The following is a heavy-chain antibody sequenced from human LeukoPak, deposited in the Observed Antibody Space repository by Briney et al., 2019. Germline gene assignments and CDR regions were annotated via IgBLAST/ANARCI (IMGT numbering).Heavy chain of an antibody. CDR1: GFTFSSYA. D-gene: IGHD6-13*01. Sequence: GGSLRLSCAASGFTFSSYAMHWVRQAPGKGLEWVAVISYDGSNKYYADSVKGRFTISRDNSKNTLYLQMNSLRAEDTAVYYCAKDQSIAAAVRGYFDYWGQGTLVTVSS. CDR2: ISYDGSNK. CDR3: AKDQSIAAAVRGYFDY. J-gene: IGHJ4*02. V-gene: IGHV3-30*04.